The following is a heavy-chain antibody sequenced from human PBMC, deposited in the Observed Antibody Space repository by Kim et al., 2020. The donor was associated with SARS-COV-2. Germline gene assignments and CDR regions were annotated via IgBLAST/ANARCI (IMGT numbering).Heavy chain of an antibody. D-gene: IGHD6-13*01. J-gene: IGHJ4*02. Sequence: SVKVSCKASGGTFSSYAISWVRQAPGQGLEWMGGIIPIFGTANYAQKFQGRVTITADESTSTAYMELSSLRSEDTAVYYCARGTGPMAAAGTYFDYWGQGTLVTVSS. V-gene: IGHV1-69*13. CDR1: GGTFSSYA. CDR2: IIPIFGTA. CDR3: ARGTGPMAAAGTYFDY.